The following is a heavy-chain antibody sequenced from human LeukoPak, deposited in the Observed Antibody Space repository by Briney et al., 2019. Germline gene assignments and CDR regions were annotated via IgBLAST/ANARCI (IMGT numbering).Heavy chain of an antibody. Sequence: PGGSLRLSCAASGFTFSSYGMHWVRQAPGKGLEWVAVIWYDGSNKYYADSVKGRFTISRDNSKNTLYLQMNSLRAEDTAVYYCARFNMVRGVYYGMDVWGQGTTITVSS. CDR2: IWYDGSNK. CDR3: ARFNMVRGVYYGMDV. V-gene: IGHV3-33*01. J-gene: IGHJ6*02. D-gene: IGHD3-10*01. CDR1: GFTFSSYG.